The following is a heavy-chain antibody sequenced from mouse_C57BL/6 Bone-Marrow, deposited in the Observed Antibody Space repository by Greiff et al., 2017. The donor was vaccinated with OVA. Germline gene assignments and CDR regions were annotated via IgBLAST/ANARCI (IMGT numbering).Heavy chain of an antibody. D-gene: IGHD2-2*01. CDR1: GFTFSSYA. J-gene: IGHJ3*01. V-gene: IGHV5-4*01. Sequence: EVKVVESGGGLVKPGGSLKLSCAASGFTFSSYAMSWVRQTPEKRLEWVATISDGGSYTYYPDNVKGRSTISRDNAKNNLYLQMSHLKSEDTAMYYCARERKGYPLAYWGQGTLVTVSA. CDR3: ARERKGYPLAY. CDR2: ISDGGSYT.